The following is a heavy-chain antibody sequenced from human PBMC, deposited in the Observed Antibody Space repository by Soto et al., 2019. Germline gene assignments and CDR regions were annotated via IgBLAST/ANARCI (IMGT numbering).Heavy chain of an antibody. CDR3: ARDWGERDGYKTPAHGMDV. CDR2: IIPIFGTA. V-gene: IGHV1-69*13. Sequence: SVKFSCKASVGTLSRYAIIWVRQAPGQGLEWMGGIIPIFGTANYAQKFQGRVTITADESTSTAYMELSSLRSEDTAVYYCARDWGERDGYKTPAHGMDVWGQGTTVTVS. J-gene: IGHJ6*02. CDR1: VGTLSRYA. D-gene: IGHD3-16*01.